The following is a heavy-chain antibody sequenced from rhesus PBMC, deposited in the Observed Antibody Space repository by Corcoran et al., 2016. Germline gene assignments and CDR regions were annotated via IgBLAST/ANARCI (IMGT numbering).Heavy chain of an antibody. CDR3: ARHEFHWGDYGHYGLDS. V-gene: IGHV4S14*01. D-gene: IGHD3-34*01. J-gene: IGHJ6*01. Sequence: QVQLQESGPGLVKPSETLSLTCAFSGYSISSGYYWGWIRQPPGKGLEWIGHIISGGGNYLNPSLKSRVTLSVDTSKNQFSLKLSSVTAADTAVYYCARHEFHWGDYGHYGLDSWGQGVVVTVSS. CDR1: GYSISSGYY. CDR2: IISGGGN.